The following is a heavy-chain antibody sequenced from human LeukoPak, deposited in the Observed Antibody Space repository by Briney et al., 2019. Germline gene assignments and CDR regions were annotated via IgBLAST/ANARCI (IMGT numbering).Heavy chain of an antibody. D-gene: IGHD1-26*01. CDR1: GGSIRSYY. V-gene: IGHV4-59*08. J-gene: IGHJ6*02. CDR2: IYYSGNT. CDR3: ARHQHSGRQHYYGMDV. Sequence: SETLSLTCTVSGGSIRSYYWSWIRQPPGKGLEWIGYIYYSGNTNYNPSLKSRVIISADTSKNQFSLKLNSVTAADTAVYYCARHQHSGRQHYYGMDVWGQGTTVTVSS.